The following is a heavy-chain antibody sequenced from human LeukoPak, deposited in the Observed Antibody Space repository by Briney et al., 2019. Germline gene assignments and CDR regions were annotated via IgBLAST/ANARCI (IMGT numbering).Heavy chain of an antibody. CDR1: GFTFSSYS. D-gene: IGHD5-12*01. J-gene: IGHJ4*02. CDR3: ARDRRGYDYDY. Sequence: PGGSLRLSCAASGFTFSSYSMNWVRQAPGKGLEWVSSISSSTYIYYADSVKGRFTISRDNAKNSLYLQTNSLRAEDTAVYYCARDRRGYDYDYWGQGTLVTVSS. CDR2: ISSSTYI. V-gene: IGHV3-21*01.